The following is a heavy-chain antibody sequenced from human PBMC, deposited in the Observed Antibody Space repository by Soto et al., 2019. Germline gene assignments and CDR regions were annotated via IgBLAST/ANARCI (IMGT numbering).Heavy chain of an antibody. CDR3: PKGGGSKDYYDTSGYYLYYYYAMDV. D-gene: IGHD3-22*01. Sequence: EVQLLESGGGLVQPGGSLRLSCAASGFTFSSYAMTWVRQAPGKGLEWVSALSGSGVSTYYADSVKGRFTISRDNSKKPLYLQMNSLRAEATPVYYCPKGGGSKDYYDTSGYYLYYYYAMDVWGQGTTVTVSS. J-gene: IGHJ6*02. CDR1: GFTFSSYA. CDR2: LSGSGVST. V-gene: IGHV3-23*01.